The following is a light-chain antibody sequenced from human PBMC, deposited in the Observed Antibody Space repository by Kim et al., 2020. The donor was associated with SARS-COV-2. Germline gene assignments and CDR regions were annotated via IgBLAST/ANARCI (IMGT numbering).Light chain of an antibody. CDR2: RVS. J-gene: IGKJ4*01. CDR1: QALKNE. CDR3: LQHQSFPFT. V-gene: IGKV1-17*01. Sequence: DILMTQFPSTLSASVGDRVTITCRTSQALKNELGWYQQKPGKAPKRLIHRVSNLQSGVPSRFSGSGSGSEFTLTITSLQPEDFATYFCLQHQSFPFTFGGGTKLEI.